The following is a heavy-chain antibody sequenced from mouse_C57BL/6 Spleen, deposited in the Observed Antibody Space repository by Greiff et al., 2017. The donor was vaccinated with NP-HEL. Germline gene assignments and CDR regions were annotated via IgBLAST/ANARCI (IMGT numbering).Heavy chain of an antibody. V-gene: IGHV1-72*01. D-gene: IGHD3-2*02. Sequence: QVQLQQPGAELVKPGASVKLSCKASGYTFTSYWMHWVKQRPGQGLEWIGSIDPNSGGTKYNEKFKSKATLTVDKPSSTAYMQLSSLTSEDSAVYYWARKDSSGYFDYWGQGTTLTVSS. CDR2: IDPNSGGT. CDR1: GYTFTSYW. J-gene: IGHJ2*01. CDR3: ARKDSSGYFDY.